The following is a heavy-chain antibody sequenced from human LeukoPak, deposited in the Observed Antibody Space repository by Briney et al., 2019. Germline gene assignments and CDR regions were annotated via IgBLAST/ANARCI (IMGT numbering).Heavy chain of an antibody. CDR1: GFTFSSYE. D-gene: IGHD5-12*01. CDR3: ARGYSGYHYIKY. J-gene: IGHJ4*02. V-gene: IGHV3-48*03. Sequence: GGSLRLSCAVSGFTFSSYEMNWVRQAPGKGLEWVSYISESASTIYYADSVKGRFTISRDNAKNSLHLQVNSLRAEDTAVYYCARGYSGYHYIKYWGQGTLVTVSS. CDR2: ISESASTI.